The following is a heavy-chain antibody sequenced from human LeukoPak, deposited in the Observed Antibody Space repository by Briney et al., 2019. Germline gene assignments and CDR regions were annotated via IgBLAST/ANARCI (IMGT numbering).Heavy chain of an antibody. CDR1: GFTFSSYE. V-gene: IGHV3-48*03. D-gene: IGHD3-10*02. J-gene: IGHJ6*04. CDR3: AELGITMIGGV. CDR2: ISSSRSTI. Sequence: GGSLRLSCAASGFTFSSYEMNWVRQAPGKGLEWVSYISSSRSTIYYADSVKGRFTISRDNAKNSLYLQMNSLRAEDTAVYYCAELGITMIGGVWGKGTTVTISS.